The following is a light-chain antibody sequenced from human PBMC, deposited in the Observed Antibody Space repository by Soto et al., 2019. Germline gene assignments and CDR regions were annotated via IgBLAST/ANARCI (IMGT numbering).Light chain of an antibody. CDR1: SSNIGNNY. CDR3: GTWDSSLSAVV. CDR2: DNN. Sequence: QYVLTQPPSVYAAPGQKVTISCSGSSSNIGNNYVSWYQQLPGTAPKLLIFDNNKRPSGIPDRFSGSTSGTSATLGITGLQTGDEADYYCGTWDSSLSAVVFGGGTKLTVL. V-gene: IGLV1-51*01. J-gene: IGLJ2*01.